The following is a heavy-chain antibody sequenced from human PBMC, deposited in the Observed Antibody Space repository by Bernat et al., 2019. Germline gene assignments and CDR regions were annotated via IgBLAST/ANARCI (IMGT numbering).Heavy chain of an antibody. CDR2: LGGDGGST. CDR1: GFTVGSYA. D-gene: IGHD1-7*01. Sequence: GGGVVRGGGSLRLGWAASGFTVGSYAMHWVRQAPGKGLAWVSVLGGDGGSTNYADSVKGRFTISRDNSKNSLYRQMNSLRTEYTAMYYCAKEGMGTGTYFDYWGQGTPVTVSS. V-gene: IGHV3-43*02. J-gene: IGHJ4*02. CDR3: AKEGMGTGTYFDY.